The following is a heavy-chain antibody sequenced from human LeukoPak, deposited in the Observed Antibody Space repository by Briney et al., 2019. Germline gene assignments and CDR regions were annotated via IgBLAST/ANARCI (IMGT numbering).Heavy chain of an antibody. CDR2: INPDSGGA. Sequence: GASVKVSCKASGYIFTGYDLHWVRQAPGQGLEWMGRINPDSGGANYAQESQGRVTMTRDTSISTAYMEVSRLRHDDTAVYYCARDLGDYGWDYWGQGTLVTVSS. V-gene: IGHV1-2*06. CDR3: ARDLGDYGWDY. CDR1: GYIFTGYD. D-gene: IGHD3-16*01. J-gene: IGHJ4*02.